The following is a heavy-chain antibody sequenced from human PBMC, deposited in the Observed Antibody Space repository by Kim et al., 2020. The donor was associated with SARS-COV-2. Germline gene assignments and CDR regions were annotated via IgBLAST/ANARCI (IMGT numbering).Heavy chain of an antibody. D-gene: IGHD3-10*01. CDR2: ISYDGTKE. CDR1: GFTFGDYP. Sequence: GGSLRLSCEASGFTFGDYPMHWVRQAPGKGLEWLAVISYDGTKEYYTDSVKGRFTISRDRSHNTLYLHMTSLRGEDTAVYYCATDSEGSGSYLKSWGQGT. J-gene: IGHJ4*02. V-gene: IGHV3-30*14. CDR3: ATDSEGSGSYLKS.